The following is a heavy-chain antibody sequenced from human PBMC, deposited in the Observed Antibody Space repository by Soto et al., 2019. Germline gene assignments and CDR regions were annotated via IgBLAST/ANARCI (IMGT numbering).Heavy chain of an antibody. V-gene: IGHV5-10-1*01. J-gene: IGHJ4*02. Sequence: GESLKISCKGSGYSFTSYWISWVRQMPGKGLEWMGRIDPSDSYTNYSPSFQGHVTISADKSISTAYLQWSSLKASDTAMYYCARIRGSGGSCSEFDYWGQGTLVTVSS. CDR3: ARIRGSGGSCSEFDY. CDR2: IDPSDSYT. CDR1: GYSFTSYW. D-gene: IGHD2-15*01.